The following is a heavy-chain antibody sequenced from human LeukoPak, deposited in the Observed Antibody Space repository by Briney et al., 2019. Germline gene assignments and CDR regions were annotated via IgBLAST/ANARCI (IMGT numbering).Heavy chain of an antibody. CDR1: GFSFPSYG. V-gene: IGHV1-18*01. Sequence: ASVKVSCKASGFSFPSYGISWERQAPGQGLEWIGWITAYDGDTNYAEKFQGRVTMATDTSTSTASMELWSLRSDDTAVYYCARDWQLPSGPDVFDIWGQGTVVTVSS. D-gene: IGHD1-1*01. CDR3: ARDWQLPSGPDVFDI. CDR2: ITAYDGDT. J-gene: IGHJ3*02.